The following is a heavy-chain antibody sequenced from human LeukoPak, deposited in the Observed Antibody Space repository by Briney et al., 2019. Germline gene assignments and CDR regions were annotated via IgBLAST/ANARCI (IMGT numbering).Heavy chain of an antibody. D-gene: IGHD3-3*01. CDR1: GGSISSYY. Sequence: PSETLSLTCTVSGGSISSYYWSWIRQPPGKGLEWIGYIYYSGSTNYDPSLKRRVTISVDTSKNQFSLKLSSVTAADTAVYYCARDQAYYDFWSGYPYYNYYGMDVWGQGTTVTVSS. J-gene: IGHJ6*02. V-gene: IGHV4-59*01. CDR2: IYYSGST. CDR3: ARDQAYYDFWSGYPYYNYYGMDV.